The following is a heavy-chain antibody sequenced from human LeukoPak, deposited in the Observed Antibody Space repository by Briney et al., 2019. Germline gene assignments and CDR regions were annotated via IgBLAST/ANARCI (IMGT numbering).Heavy chain of an antibody. V-gene: IGHV3-30*02. CDR1: GFSFSSYG. CDR3: VKDGPPFDY. CDR2: RRHDGSDK. Sequence: GGSLRLSCGASGFSFSSYGMHWVRQAPGKGLEWVAFRRHDGSDKYYVDSVKGRFSISRDNSKNTLHLQMNSLTPEDAAVYYCVKDGPPFDYWGQGTLLTVSS. J-gene: IGHJ4*02.